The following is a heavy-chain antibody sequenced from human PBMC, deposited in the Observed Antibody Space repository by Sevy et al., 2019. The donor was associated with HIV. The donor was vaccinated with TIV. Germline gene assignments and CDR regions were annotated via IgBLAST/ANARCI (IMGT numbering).Heavy chain of an antibody. D-gene: IGHD2-2*02. CDR1: GFTVSSNY. Sequence: GGSLRLSCAASGFTVSSNYMSWVRQAPGKGLEWVSVIYSGGSTYYADSVKGRFTISRDNSKNTLYLQMNSLRAEDTAVYYCARDHTRYCSSTSCYTVYFDYWGQGTLVTVSS. CDR3: ARDHTRYCSSTSCYTVYFDY. J-gene: IGHJ4*02. CDR2: IYSGGST. V-gene: IGHV3-53*01.